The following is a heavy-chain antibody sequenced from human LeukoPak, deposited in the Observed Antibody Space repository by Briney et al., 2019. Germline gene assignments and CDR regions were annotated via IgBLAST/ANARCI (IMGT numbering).Heavy chain of an antibody. J-gene: IGHJ3*02. Sequence: PGGSLRLSCAASGFIFSNYPFHWVRQAPGRGLEWVALISHDGSNKYIADSVKGRFTISRDNSKKTLYLQMNNLRNEDTAVFYCARGINESWRRGDLALIGALDIWGQGTMVTVAS. CDR1: GFIFSNYP. V-gene: IGHV3-30*04. CDR3: ARGINESWRRGDLALIGALDI. D-gene: IGHD3-16*02. CDR2: ISHDGSNK.